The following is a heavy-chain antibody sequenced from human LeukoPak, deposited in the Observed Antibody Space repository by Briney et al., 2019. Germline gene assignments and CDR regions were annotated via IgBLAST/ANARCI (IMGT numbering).Heavy chain of an antibody. Sequence: PGGSLRLSCAASGFTFSSYAMIWVRQAPGKGLEWVSAISGSGGSTYYADSVKGRFTISRYNSKNTLYLHMNSLRAEDTAVYYCAKDLGIVGPTTVCDYFDYWGQGTLVTVSS. CDR2: ISGSGGST. V-gene: IGHV3-23*01. J-gene: IGHJ4*02. CDR3: AKDLGIVGPTTVCDYFDY. D-gene: IGHD1-26*01. CDR1: GFTFSSYA.